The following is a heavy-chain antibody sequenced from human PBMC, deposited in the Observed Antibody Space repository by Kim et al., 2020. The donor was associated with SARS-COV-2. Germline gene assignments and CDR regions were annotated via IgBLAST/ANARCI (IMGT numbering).Heavy chain of an antibody. CDR2: GTIT. CDR3: VASLGDY. Sequence: GTITTYAGSGKGRFTISRDNAKNTLYLQMNGLGAEDTAVYYCVASLGDYWGQGTLVAVSS. J-gene: IGHJ4*02. D-gene: IGHD5-12*01. V-gene: IGHV3-74*01.